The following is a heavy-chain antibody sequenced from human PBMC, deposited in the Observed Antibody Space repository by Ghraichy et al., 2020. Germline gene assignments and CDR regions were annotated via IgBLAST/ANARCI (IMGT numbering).Heavy chain of an antibody. CDR2: IVVGSGYT. Sequence: SVKVSCKASGFTFTNSAIQWVRQTRGQRLEWIGWIVVGSGYTNYAQKFQERVTLSRDMSTNTAYMELSSLTSEDTAVHYCAASPRNYKYDDYWGQGTVVTVSS. CDR1: GFTFTNSA. CDR3: AASPRNYKYDDY. D-gene: IGHD5-24*01. J-gene: IGHJ4*02. V-gene: IGHV1-58*02.